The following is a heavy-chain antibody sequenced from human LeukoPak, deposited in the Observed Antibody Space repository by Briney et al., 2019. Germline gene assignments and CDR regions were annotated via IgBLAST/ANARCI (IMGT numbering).Heavy chain of an antibody. D-gene: IGHD2-2*01. CDR3: AKEKSAATPNPFDY. CDR2: IKQDGSEK. J-gene: IGHJ4*02. V-gene: IGHV3-7*03. Sequence: PGGSLRLSCAAAGFTFSRYWMSWVRQAPGKGLEWVANIKQDGSEKSYVDSVKGRFTISRDNAKNSLFLQMNSLRAEDTAVYYCAKEKSAATPNPFDYWGQGTLVTVSS. CDR1: GFTFSRYW.